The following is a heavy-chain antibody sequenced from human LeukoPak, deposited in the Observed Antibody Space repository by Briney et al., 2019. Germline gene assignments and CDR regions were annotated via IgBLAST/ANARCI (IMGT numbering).Heavy chain of an antibody. V-gene: IGHV3-23*01. Sequence: GGSLRLSCAASGFTFSSYAMSWVRQAPGKGLEWVSAISGSGGSTYYADSVKGRFTIPRDNSKNTLYLQMNSLRAEDTAVYYCAGYFDWLSPFDYWGQGTLVTVSS. CDR1: GFTFSSYA. CDR2: ISGSGGST. D-gene: IGHD3-9*01. J-gene: IGHJ4*02. CDR3: AGYFDWLSPFDY.